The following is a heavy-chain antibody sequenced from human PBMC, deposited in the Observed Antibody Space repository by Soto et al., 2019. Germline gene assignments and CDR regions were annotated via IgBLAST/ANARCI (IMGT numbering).Heavy chain of an antibody. Sequence: GESLKISCKGSGYSFTSYWIGWVRQMPGKGLEWMGIIYPGDSDTRYSPSFQGQVTISADKSISTAYLQWSSLKASDTAMYYCAKSLGRNISYYGSGSLKNYYYYGMDVWGQGTTVTVSS. CDR2: IYPGDSDT. D-gene: IGHD3-10*01. CDR1: GYSFTSYW. J-gene: IGHJ6*02. CDR3: AKSLGRNISYYGSGSLKNYYYYGMDV. V-gene: IGHV5-51*01.